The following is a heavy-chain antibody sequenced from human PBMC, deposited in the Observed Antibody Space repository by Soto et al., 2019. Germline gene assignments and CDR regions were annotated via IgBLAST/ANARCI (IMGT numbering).Heavy chain of an antibody. Sequence: SETLSLTCTVSGGSISSYYWSWIRQPPGKGLEWIGYIYYSGSTNYNPSLKSRVTISVDTSRNQFSLELSSVTAADTALYYCARHGHGNNNNYYYYYMDVWGKGTTVTVSS. J-gene: IGHJ6*03. CDR1: GGSISSYY. CDR3: ARHGHGNNNNYYYYYMDV. V-gene: IGHV4-59*08. D-gene: IGHD1-1*01. CDR2: IYYSGST.